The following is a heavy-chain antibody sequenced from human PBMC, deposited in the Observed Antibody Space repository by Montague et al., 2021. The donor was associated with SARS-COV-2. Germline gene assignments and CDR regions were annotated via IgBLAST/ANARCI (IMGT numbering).Heavy chain of an antibody. V-gene: IGHV4-59*01. CDR3: ARTHAEDHQDY. D-gene: IGHD1-14*01. CDR2: IYYTGNT. CDR1: GGSISGYH. J-gene: IGHJ4*02. Sequence: SETLSLTCTVSGGSISGYHWSWLRQPPGKGREWIAYIYYTGNTRYNHSLQSRVTISTDMSKNQFSLKLTSVSAADTAVYYCARTHAEDHQDYWGQGTLVIVSS.